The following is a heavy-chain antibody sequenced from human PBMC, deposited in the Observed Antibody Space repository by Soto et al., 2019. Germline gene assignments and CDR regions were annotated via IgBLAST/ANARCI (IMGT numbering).Heavy chain of an antibody. V-gene: IGHV4-38-2*02. CDR1: GDSIISGSY. CDR2: IYHGGTT. Sequence: SETLSLTCTVSGDSIISGSYLVLIRQPPGEVPEWIASIYHGGTTFYNPSLKSRISISVDTSKNQFSLRLTSVTAADTATYYCARVHVMVVAGSTFDYWGRGTLVTVSS. CDR3: ARVHVMVVAGSTFDY. D-gene: IGHD6-19*01. J-gene: IGHJ4*03.